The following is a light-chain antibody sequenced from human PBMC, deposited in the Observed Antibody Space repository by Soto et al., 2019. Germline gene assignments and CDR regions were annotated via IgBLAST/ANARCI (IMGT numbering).Light chain of an antibody. CDR2: AAS. Sequence: IQMTQSPSTLSASLGTRVAITCRASQSITNWLAWYQQKPGKAPRLLINAASNLQSGVPSRFRGSGSETDFTLTITSLQPEDFATYYCQQSYTTPRTFGQGTKVDIK. V-gene: IGKV1-39*01. CDR3: QQSYTTPRT. CDR1: QSITNW. J-gene: IGKJ1*01.